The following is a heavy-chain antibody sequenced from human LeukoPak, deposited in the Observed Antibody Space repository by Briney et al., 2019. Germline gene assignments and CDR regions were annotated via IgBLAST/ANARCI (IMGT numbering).Heavy chain of an antibody. D-gene: IGHD6-19*01. V-gene: IGHV3-30*18. J-gene: IGHJ4*02. CDR2: ISYDGSDK. CDR3: AKDYSVVAGTENYFQN. Sequence: GGSLRLSCAASGFTFSSYGIHWVRQAPGKGLEWVAVISYDGSDKYYADSVKGRFTISGDNSKNTLYLQMNSLRVEDTAVYYCAKDYSVVAGTENYFQNWGQGTLVTVSS. CDR1: GFTFSSYG.